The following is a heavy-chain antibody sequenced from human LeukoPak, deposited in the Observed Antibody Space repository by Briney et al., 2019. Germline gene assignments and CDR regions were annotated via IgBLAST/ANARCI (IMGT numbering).Heavy chain of an antibody. Sequence: PSETLSLTCAVYGGSFSGYYWSWIRQPPGKGLEWIGEINHSGSTNYNPSLKSRVTISVDTSKNQFSLKLSSVTAADTAVYYCARRYYYGMDVWGQGTTVTVSS. CDR1: GGSFSGYY. CDR3: ARRYYYGMDV. J-gene: IGHJ6*02. V-gene: IGHV4-34*01. CDR2: INHSGST.